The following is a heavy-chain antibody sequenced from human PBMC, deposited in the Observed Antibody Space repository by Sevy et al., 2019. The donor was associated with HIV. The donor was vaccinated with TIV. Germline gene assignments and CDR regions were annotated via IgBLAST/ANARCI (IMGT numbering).Heavy chain of an antibody. V-gene: IGHV3-30-3*01. J-gene: IGHJ6*02. CDR2: TSSDGANE. CDR3: AKDLLQLTIKELAQDYYYGMDV. CDR1: RFTFTNFA. D-gene: IGHD1-26*01. Sequence: GGSLRLSCAASRFTFTNFAIHWVRQAPGRGLEWVAVTSSDGANEYYADSVKGRFTISRDNSMNTVYLLINSLRREDTAVYFCAKDLLQLTIKELAQDYYYGMDVWGQGTTVTVSS.